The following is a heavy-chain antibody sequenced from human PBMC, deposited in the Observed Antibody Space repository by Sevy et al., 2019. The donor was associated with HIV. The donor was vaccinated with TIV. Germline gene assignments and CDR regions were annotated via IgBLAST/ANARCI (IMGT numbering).Heavy chain of an antibody. V-gene: IGHV3-23*01. D-gene: IGHD3-10*01. CDR2: IGGSADYT. CDR1: GFTFSSYA. CDR3: AKEVSEQSYSDY. Sequence: GGSLRLSCVTSGFTFSSYAMSWVRQTPGKGLEWVAAIGGSADYTYCEDSVKGRFTISRDNSKNTLYRQMNGLRAEDTAVYYCAKEVSEQSYSDYWGQGTLVTVSS. J-gene: IGHJ4*02.